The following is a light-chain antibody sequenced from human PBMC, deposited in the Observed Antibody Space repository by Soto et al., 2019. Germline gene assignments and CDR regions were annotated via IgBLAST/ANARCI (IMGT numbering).Light chain of an antibody. CDR3: SSFTSSTTYV. V-gene: IGLV2-14*01. J-gene: IGLJ1*01. CDR1: SSDVGNYNY. CDR2: NVN. Sequence: QSVLTQSASVSGSPGQSITISCTGTSSDVGNYNYVSWYQQHPGEVPKLIIFNVNNRPSGVSNRFSGSKSGNTASLTISWLQAEDEADYYCSSFTSSTTYVFGTGTKVTVL.